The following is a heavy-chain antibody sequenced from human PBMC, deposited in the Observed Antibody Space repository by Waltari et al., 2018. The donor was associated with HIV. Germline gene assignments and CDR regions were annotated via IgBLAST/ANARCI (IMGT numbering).Heavy chain of an antibody. CDR1: GGSISNISYY. D-gene: IGHD1-1*01. Sequence: QLQLQESGPGLVKPSETLSLTCTVSGGSISNISYYWGWIRQPPGKGLEWIGSIFYRGNTNYNPSLKSRLTVSVDTSKNQFSLKLISVTAADTAVYYCARHVSPPAQLIDYWGQGTLVTVSS. V-gene: IGHV4-39*01. J-gene: IGHJ4*02. CDR2: IFYRGNT. CDR3: ARHVSPPAQLIDY.